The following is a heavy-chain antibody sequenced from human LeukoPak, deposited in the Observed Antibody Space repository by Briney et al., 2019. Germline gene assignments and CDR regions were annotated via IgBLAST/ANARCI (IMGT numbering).Heavy chain of an antibody. Sequence: SETLSLTCTVSGGSISSYYWSWIRQPPGKGLEWIGYIYYSGSTNYNPSLKSRVTISVDTSKNQFSLKLSSVTAADTAVYYCARDSPYGTDAFDIWGQGTMVTVSS. D-gene: IGHD3-10*01. CDR2: IYYSGST. CDR3: ARDSPYGTDAFDI. V-gene: IGHV4-59*01. CDR1: GGSISSYY. J-gene: IGHJ3*02.